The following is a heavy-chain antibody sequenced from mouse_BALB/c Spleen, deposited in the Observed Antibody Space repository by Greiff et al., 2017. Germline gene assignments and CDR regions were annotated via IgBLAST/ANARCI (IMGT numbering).Heavy chain of an antibody. Sequence: EVKLVESGGDLVKPGGSLKLSCAASGFTFSSYGMSWVRQTPDKRLEWVATISSGGSTYYPDSVKGRFTISRDNAKNTLYLQMSSLKSEDTAMYYCARGHYGNPLDYWGQGTTLKVSS. V-gene: IGHV5-6*02. CDR2: ISSGGST. J-gene: IGHJ2*01. CDR3: ARGHYGNPLDY. CDR1: GFTFSSYG. D-gene: IGHD2-1*01.